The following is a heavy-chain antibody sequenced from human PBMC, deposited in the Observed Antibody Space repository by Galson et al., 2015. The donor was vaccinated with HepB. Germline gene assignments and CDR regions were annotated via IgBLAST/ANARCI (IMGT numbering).Heavy chain of an antibody. CDR1: GFTFSDYY. Sequence: SLRLSCAASGFTFSDYYMDWVRQAPGKGLEWVGRVRHKPRRYTTDYVPSVAGRFTISRDDSKNSPYLQMDSLKTEDTAVYYCSRTLPGCDLDYWGKGTLVTVAS. J-gene: IGHJ4*02. V-gene: IGHV3-72*01. D-gene: IGHD6-19*01. CDR3: SRTLPGCDLDY. CDR2: VRHKPRRYTT.